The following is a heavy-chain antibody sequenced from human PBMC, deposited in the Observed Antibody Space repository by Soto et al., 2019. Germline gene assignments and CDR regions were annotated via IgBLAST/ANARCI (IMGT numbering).Heavy chain of an antibody. Sequence: QITLKESGPPLVIPTQTLTLTCTFSGFSLNTRGVGVGWIRQPPGKTLEWVALIHWDDEKRYSPSLRNTLTITKDISKKQVVLILTTMDTVDTAQYYCAYRPLVLRNGWNFDSWGQGILVTVSS. D-gene: IGHD2-8*01. CDR2: IHWDDEK. J-gene: IGHJ4*02. CDR1: GFSLNTRGVG. CDR3: AYRPLVLRNGWNFDS. V-gene: IGHV2-5*02.